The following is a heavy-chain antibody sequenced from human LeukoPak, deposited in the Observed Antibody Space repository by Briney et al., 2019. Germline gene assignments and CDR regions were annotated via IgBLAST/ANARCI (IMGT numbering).Heavy chain of an antibody. J-gene: IGHJ6*02. Sequence: ASVKVSCKASGYTFTGYHMHWVRQAPGQGLEWMGRINPNSGGTNYAQKFQGRVTMTRDTSISTAYMELSRLRSDDTAVYYCARDMAADDSSGYHTYYYYGMDVWGQGTTVTVSS. CDR1: GYTFTGYH. D-gene: IGHD3-22*01. CDR2: INPNSGGT. CDR3: ARDMAADDSSGYHTYYYYGMDV. V-gene: IGHV1-2*06.